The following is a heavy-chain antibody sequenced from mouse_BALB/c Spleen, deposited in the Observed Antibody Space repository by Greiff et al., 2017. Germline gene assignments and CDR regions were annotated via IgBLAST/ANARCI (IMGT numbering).Heavy chain of an antibody. Sequence: VQLQQSGAELVKPGASVKLSCTASGFNIKDTYMHWVKQRPEQGLEWIGRIDPANGNTKYDPKFQGKATITADTSSNTAYLQLSSLTSEDTAVYYCAMIYYGYDGYAMDYWGQGTSVTVSS. D-gene: IGHD2-2*01. CDR2: IDPANGNT. CDR3: AMIYYGYDGYAMDY. J-gene: IGHJ4*01. V-gene: IGHV14-3*02. CDR1: GFNIKDTY.